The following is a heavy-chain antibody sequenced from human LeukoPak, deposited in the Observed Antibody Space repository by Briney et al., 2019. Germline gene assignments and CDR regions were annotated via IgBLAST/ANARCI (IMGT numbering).Heavy chain of an antibody. D-gene: IGHD2-15*01. CDR3: LTTQTQGYPDV. V-gene: IGHV3-30*02. CDR1: GFTFDNYG. J-gene: IGHJ6*02. Sequence: GGSLRLSCAASGFTFDNYGMHWVRQAPGKGLEWVAFVRYDETNKYYADSVKGRFTISRDNSKNTLYLQMNSLRAEDTAVYYCLTTQTQGYPDVWGQGTTVTVSS. CDR2: VRYDETNK.